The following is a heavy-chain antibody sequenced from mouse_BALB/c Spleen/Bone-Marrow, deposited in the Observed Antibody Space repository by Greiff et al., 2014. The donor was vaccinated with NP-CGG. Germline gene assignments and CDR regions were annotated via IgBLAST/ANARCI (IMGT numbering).Heavy chain of an antibody. V-gene: IGHV1S81*02. D-gene: IGHD2-1*01. J-gene: IGHJ3*01. CDR2: INPSNGRT. Sequence: QVQLKESGAELVKPGASVKLSCKASGYTFTTYRMQWVKQRPGQGLEWIGEINPSNGRTNYNEKFKRKATLTVDKSSSTAYMQLSSLTSEDSAVYYCTRGDGKYAFAYWGQGTLVTVSA. CDR3: TRGDGKYAFAY. CDR1: GYTFTTYR.